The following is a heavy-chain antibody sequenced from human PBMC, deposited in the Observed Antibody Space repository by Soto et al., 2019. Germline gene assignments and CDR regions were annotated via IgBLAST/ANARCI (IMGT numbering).Heavy chain of an antibody. V-gene: IGHV4-4*02. J-gene: IGHJ4*02. CDR2: IYRGGNT. CDR3: ARRYGPGFDY. Sequence: SETLSLTCVVSGGSISSSNWWSWVRQPPGKGLEWIGEIYRGGNTNYNPSLQSRVTISEDKSKNQFSLKLSSVTAADTAVYYCARRYGPGFDYWGQGTLVTVSS. D-gene: IGHD4-17*01. CDR1: GGSISSSNW.